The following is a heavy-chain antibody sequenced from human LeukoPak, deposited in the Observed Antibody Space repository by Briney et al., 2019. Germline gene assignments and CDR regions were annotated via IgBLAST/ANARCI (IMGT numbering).Heavy chain of an antibody. CDR3: AKGSVLPAAILDY. CDR2: ISYDGSNE. CDR1: GVTFSNYG. Sequence: PGGSLRLSCAASGVTFSNYGMYWARQTPGKGLEWVASISYDGSNEYYADSVKGRFTISRENSKNTLYLQMNSLRADDTAVYFCAKGSVLPAAILDYWGQGALVTVSS. J-gene: IGHJ4*02. V-gene: IGHV3-30*18. D-gene: IGHD2-2*01.